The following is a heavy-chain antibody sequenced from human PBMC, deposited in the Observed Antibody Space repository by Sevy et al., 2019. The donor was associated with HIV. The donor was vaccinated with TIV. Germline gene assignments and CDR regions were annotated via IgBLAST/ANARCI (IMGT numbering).Heavy chain of an antibody. Sequence: SETLSLTCAVYGGSFSGYYWSWIRQPPGKGLEWIGEINHSGSTNYNPSLKSRVTISVDTSKNQFSLKLSSVTAADTAGYYCARGSMIVVVIRAPSFDYWGQGTLVTVSS. D-gene: IGHD3-22*01. V-gene: IGHV4-34*01. CDR2: INHSGST. J-gene: IGHJ4*02. CDR3: ARGSMIVVVIRAPSFDY. CDR1: GGSFSGYY.